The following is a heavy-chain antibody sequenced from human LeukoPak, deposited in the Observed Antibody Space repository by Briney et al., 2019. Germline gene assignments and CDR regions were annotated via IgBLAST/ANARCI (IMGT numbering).Heavy chain of an antibody. CDR3: ARDRVGYMDV. D-gene: IGHD2-2*01. CDR1: GYTFTGYY. J-gene: IGHJ6*03. V-gene: IGHV1-2*02. Sequence: EASVKVSCKASGYTFTGYYMHWVRQAPGQGLEWMGWINPDTGDTNYAQKFQGRVTMTRDTSISTAYMELSRLRSDDTAVYYCARDRVGYMDVWGKGTTVTISS. CDR2: INPDTGDT.